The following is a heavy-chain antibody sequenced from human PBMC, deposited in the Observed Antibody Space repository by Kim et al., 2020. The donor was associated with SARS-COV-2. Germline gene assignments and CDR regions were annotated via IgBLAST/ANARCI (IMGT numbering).Heavy chain of an antibody. CDR3: ARVVVLSSSRIVVGIAARRVNYFDY. D-gene: IGHD6-6*01. CDR1: GGSISSSSYY. J-gene: IGHJ4*02. Sequence: SETLSLTCTVSGGSISSSSYYWGWIRQPPGKGLEWIGSIYYSGSTYYNPSLKSRVTISVDTSKNQFSLKLSSVTAADTAVYYCARVVVLSSSRIVVGIAARRVNYFDYWGQGTLVTVSS. V-gene: IGHV4-39*07. CDR2: IYYSGST.